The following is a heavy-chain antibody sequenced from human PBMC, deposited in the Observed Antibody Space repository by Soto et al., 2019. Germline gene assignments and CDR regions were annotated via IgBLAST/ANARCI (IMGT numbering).Heavy chain of an antibody. CDR1: GFNLDSYA. D-gene: IGHD3-10*01. J-gene: IGHJ1*01. Sequence: VESGGGVVQPGRSLRLSCAASGFNLDSYAMNWVRQAPGKGHEWVATISYDGKNIYYADFVRGRFNISKDNSNNTLYLRLSSLITEDTAIYYCARDYGALPADRFQYCGQCTLVTVYS. V-gene: IGHV3-30*03. CDR3: ARDYGALPADRFQY. CDR2: ISYDGKNI.